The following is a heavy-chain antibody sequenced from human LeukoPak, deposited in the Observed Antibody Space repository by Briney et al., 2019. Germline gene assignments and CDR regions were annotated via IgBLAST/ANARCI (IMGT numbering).Heavy chain of an antibody. V-gene: IGHV1-18*01. CDR3: ARDGMITFGGVIVPFDY. CDR2: ISAYNGDT. CDR1: GYTFTSYG. J-gene: IGHJ4*02. Sequence: ASVKVSCKASGYTFTSYGISWVRQAPGQGLEWMGWISAYNGDTNYAQKLQGRVTMTTDTSTSTAYMELRSLRSDDTAVYYCARDGMITFGGVIVPFDYWGQGTLVTVSS. D-gene: IGHD3-16*02.